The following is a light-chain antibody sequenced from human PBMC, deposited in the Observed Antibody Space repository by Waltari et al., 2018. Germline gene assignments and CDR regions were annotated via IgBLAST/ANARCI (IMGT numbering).Light chain of an antibody. CDR3: QQYTDYPFT. Sequence: DIQMTQSPSSLSASVGDRVTITCRASPGLRNHLAWFQQKPGKAPKSLIYGASSLQSGVSSKFSGSGSGTDFTLTINSLQSEDFATYYCQQYTDYPFTFGPGTKVDIK. CDR2: GAS. CDR1: PGLRNH. V-gene: IGKV1-16*02. J-gene: IGKJ3*01.